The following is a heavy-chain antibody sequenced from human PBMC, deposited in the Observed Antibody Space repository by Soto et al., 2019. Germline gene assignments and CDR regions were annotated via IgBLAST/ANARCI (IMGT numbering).Heavy chain of an antibody. Sequence: GASVKVSCKASGYSFTDYHIHWVRQAPGQGLEWLGRINPKSGGTSTAQKFQGWVTMTRDRSISTVYMELTRLRSDDTAVYFCARGHYQDCYNGVCSFFYNHEMDVWGQGTTVTVSS. J-gene: IGHJ6*02. CDR1: GYSFTDYH. D-gene: IGHD2-8*01. CDR3: ARGHYQDCYNGVCSFFYNHEMDV. CDR2: INPKSGGT. V-gene: IGHV1-2*04.